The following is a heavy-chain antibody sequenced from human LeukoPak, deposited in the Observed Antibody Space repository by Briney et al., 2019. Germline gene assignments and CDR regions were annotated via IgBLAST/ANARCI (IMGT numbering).Heavy chain of an antibody. CDR3: ARSRGAYCGGDCYNDY. J-gene: IGHJ4*02. V-gene: IGHV1-46*03. Sequence: ASVKVSCKASGYTFTSYYMHWVRQAPGQGLEWMGIINPSGGSTSYAQKFQGRVTMTRDTSTSTVYMELSGLRSEDTAVYYCARSRGAYCGGDCYNDYWGQGTLVTVSS. D-gene: IGHD2-21*01. CDR1: GYTFTSYY. CDR2: INPSGGST.